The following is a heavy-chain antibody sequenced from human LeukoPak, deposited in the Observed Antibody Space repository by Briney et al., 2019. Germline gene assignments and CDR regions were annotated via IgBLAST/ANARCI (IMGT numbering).Heavy chain of an antibody. CDR3: ARDNIVVVTAILIRHAFDI. Sequence: SVKVSCKASGGTFSSYAISWVRQAPGQGLEWMGRIIPIFGTANYAQKFQGRVTITTDESTSTAYMELSSLRSEDTAVYYCARDNIVVVTAILIRHAFDIWGQGTMVTVSS. D-gene: IGHD2-21*02. CDR2: IIPIFGTA. CDR1: GGTFSSYA. V-gene: IGHV1-69*05. J-gene: IGHJ3*02.